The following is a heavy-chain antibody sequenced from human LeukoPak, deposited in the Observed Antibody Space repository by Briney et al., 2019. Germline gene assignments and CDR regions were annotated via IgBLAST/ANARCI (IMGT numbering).Heavy chain of an antibody. J-gene: IGHJ4*02. CDR1: GFTVSSNN. CDR2: IYSGGST. Sequence: TGGSLRLSCAASGFTVSSNNMSWVRQAPGKGLEWVSVIYSGGSTYYADSVKGRFTISRDNSKNTLYLQMNSLRAEDTAVHYCARDRSECSGGSCYSGGFDYWGQGTLVTVSS. D-gene: IGHD2-15*01. V-gene: IGHV3-53*01. CDR3: ARDRSECSGGSCYSGGFDY.